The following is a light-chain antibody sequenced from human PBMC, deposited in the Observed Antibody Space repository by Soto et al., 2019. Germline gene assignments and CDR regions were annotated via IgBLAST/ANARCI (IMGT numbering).Light chain of an antibody. Sequence: EIVLTQSPGTLSLSPGERVTLSCRASQSLSSGYLAWYQQKFGQAPRLLIYDASRRATGIPERFSGSGSGTDFTLTISSLEPEDFALYYCQQRNSWPPITFGQGTRLEIK. V-gene: IGKV3D-20*02. J-gene: IGKJ5*01. CDR3: QQRNSWPPIT. CDR2: DAS. CDR1: QSLSSGY.